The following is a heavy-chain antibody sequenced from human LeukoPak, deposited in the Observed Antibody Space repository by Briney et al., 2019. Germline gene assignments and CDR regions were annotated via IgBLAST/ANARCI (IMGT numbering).Heavy chain of an antibody. Sequence: SETLSLTCTVSGGSISSSSYYWGWIRQPPGKGLEWIGSIYYSGSTYYNPSLKSRVTISVDTSKNQFSLKLSSVTAADTAVYYCARRVGYCSGGSCYPEYYFDYWGQGTLVTVSS. CDR2: IYYSGST. D-gene: IGHD2-15*01. V-gene: IGHV4-39*01. CDR1: GGSISSSSYY. CDR3: ARRVGYCSGGSCYPEYYFDY. J-gene: IGHJ4*02.